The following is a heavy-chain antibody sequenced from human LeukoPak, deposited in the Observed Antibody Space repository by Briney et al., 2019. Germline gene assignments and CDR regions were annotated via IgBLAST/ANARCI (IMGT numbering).Heavy chain of an antibody. CDR3: ARDLGSSPGFDY. Sequence: SETLSLTCTVSGGSVNGYYWNWIRQPAGKGLEWIGRIYISGNTNYNPSLKSRVTMSVDTSKNQFSLKVSSVTAADTAVYYCARDLGSSPGFDYWGQGTLVTVSS. V-gene: IGHV4-4*07. J-gene: IGHJ4*02. CDR2: IYISGNT. D-gene: IGHD6-6*01. CDR1: GGSVNGYY.